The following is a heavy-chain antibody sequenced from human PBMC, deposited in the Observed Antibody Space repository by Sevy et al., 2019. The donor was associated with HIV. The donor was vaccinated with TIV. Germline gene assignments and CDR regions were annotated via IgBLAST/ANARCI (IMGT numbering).Heavy chain of an antibody. CDR3: ARGRQWPSDFDF. D-gene: IGHD6-19*01. Sequence: GESLKISCQASGYSFPTYWIAWVRQMPGKGLEWVGIVWPIESDTTYSPSFQGQVTIYVVKSINTVYLHWSSLKASHTGVYYCARGRQWPSDFDFWGQGTLVTVSS. V-gene: IGHV5-51*01. CDR1: GYSFPTYW. CDR2: VWPIESDT. J-gene: IGHJ4*02.